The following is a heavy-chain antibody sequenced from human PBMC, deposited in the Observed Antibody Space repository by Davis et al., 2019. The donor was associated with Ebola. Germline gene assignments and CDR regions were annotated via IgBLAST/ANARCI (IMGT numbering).Heavy chain of an antibody. V-gene: IGHV1-46*01. D-gene: IGHD2-2*01. J-gene: IGHJ6*02. Sequence: ASVKVSCKASGYTFTSYYMHWVRQAPGQGLEWMGIINPSGGSTSYAQKFQGRVTMTRDTSTSTVYMELSSLRSEDTAVYYCARDRVVPAGYYYYYYGMDVWGQGTTVTVSS. CDR3: ARDRVVPAGYYYYYYGMDV. CDR2: INPSGGST. CDR1: GYTFTSYY.